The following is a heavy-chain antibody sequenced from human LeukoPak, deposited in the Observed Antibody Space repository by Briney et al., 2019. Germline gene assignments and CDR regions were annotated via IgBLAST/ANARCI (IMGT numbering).Heavy chain of an antibody. CDR1: GFTFSSYS. Sequence: PGGSLRLSCAASGFTFSSYSMNWVRQAPGKGLEWVSSISSSSSYIYYADSVKGRFTISRDNAKNSLYLQMNSLRAEDTAVYYCARSTITMTYYYMDVWGKGTTVTVSS. V-gene: IGHV3-21*01. D-gene: IGHD4-11*01. J-gene: IGHJ6*03. CDR3: ARSTITMTYYYMDV. CDR2: ISSSSSYI.